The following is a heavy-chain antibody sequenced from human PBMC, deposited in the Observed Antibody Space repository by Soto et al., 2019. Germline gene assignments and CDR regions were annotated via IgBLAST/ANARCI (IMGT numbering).Heavy chain of an antibody. V-gene: IGHV1-18*01. CDR1: GYNFFEYG. Sequence: QLQLVQSEAEVGKLGASLKVSCKAYGYNFFEYGITWVRQSPGQGLEWMGWFTGYNGKVKYVQKYQGRVTLTADTSATSVTMELRSLRAEEKAVYFCARTRANGYFDFWGQGTVVTVSS. D-gene: IGHD3-22*01. CDR2: FTGYNGKV. J-gene: IGHJ4*02. CDR3: ARTRANGYFDF.